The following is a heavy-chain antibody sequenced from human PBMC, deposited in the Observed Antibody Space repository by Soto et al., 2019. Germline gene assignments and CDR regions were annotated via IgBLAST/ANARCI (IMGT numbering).Heavy chain of an antibody. J-gene: IGHJ5*02. CDR1: GYPLTSYD. D-gene: IGHD3-10*01. Sequence: XSVKVSCTASGYPLTSYDINWVRQATGQGLEWMGWMNPNSGNTVYAQKFQGRVTMTRNTSISTAYMELSSLRSEDTAVYYCARALSRFGELSYNWFDPCGQRTLVTVSS. V-gene: IGHV1-8*01. CDR2: MNPNSGNT. CDR3: ARALSRFGELSYNWFDP.